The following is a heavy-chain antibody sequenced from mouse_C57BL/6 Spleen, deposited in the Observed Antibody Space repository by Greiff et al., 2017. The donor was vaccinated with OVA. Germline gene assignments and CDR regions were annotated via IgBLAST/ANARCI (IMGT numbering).Heavy chain of an antibody. D-gene: IGHD4-1*01. CDR2: IDPSDSHT. CDR3: ARSLTDYYAMDY. J-gene: IGHJ4*01. CDR1: GYTFTSYW. Sequence: QVQLQQPGAELVKPGASVKLSCKASGYTFTSYWMQWVKQRPGQGLEWIGEIDPSDSHTNYNQKFKGKATLTVDTSSSTAYMQLSSLTSEDSAVYYCARSLTDYYAMDYWGQGTSVTVSS. V-gene: IGHV1-50*01.